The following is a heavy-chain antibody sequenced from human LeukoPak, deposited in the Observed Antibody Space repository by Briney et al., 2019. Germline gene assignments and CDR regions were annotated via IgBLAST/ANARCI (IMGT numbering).Heavy chain of an antibody. V-gene: IGHV3-23*01. CDR3: AKGFQTYGELSFDG. CDR2: VRGSATNT. D-gene: IGHD4-17*01. CDR1: GFTFSNFA. J-gene: IGHJ4*02. Sequence: GGSLRLSCAASGFTFSNFAMSWVRQAPGKGLEWVSTVRGSATNTYYADSVKGRFIVSRDNSRNTLDLQMNSLTADDTAVYYCAKGFQTYGELSFDGWGQGTLVTVSS.